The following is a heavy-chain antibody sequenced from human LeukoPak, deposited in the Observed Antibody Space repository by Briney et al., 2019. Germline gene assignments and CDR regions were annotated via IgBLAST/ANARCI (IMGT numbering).Heavy chain of an antibody. V-gene: IGHV1-69*13. CDR2: IIPIFGTA. CDR3: ARDGSGSYSFDY. D-gene: IGHD3-10*01. Sequence: SVKVSCKASGGTFSSYAISWVRQAPGQGLEWMGGIIPIFGTANYAQKFQGRATITADESTSTAYMELSSLRSEDTAVYYCARDGSGSYSFDYWGQGTLVTVSS. CDR1: GGTFSSYA. J-gene: IGHJ4*02.